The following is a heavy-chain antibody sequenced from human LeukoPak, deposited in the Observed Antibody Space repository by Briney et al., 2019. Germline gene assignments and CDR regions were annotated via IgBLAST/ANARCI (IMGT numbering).Heavy chain of an antibody. V-gene: IGHV4-59*08. Sequence: SETLSLTCPVLGGSISSYYWSWIRQPPGKGLEGMGYIYYSGSTNYNPSLKSRVTISVDTSKNQFSLKLSSVTAADTAVYYCARRPIARDPTAFDIWGQGTMVTVSS. J-gene: IGHJ3*02. CDR2: IYYSGST. CDR1: GGSISSYY. CDR3: ARRPIARDPTAFDI.